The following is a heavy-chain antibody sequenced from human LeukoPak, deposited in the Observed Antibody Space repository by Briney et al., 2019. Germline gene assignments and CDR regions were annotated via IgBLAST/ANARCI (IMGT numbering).Heavy chain of an antibody. CDR1: GSTFSSYG. Sequence: GGSLRLSCAASGSTFSSYGMHWVRQAPGKGLEWVAVISYDGSNKYYADSVKGRFTISRDNSKNTLYLQMNSLRAEDTAVYYCAKDVREIVVVVAATRIAVAGTFDYWGQGTLVTVSS. J-gene: IGHJ4*02. CDR3: AKDVREIVVVVAATRIAVAGTFDY. CDR2: ISYDGSNK. V-gene: IGHV3-30*18. D-gene: IGHD2-15*01.